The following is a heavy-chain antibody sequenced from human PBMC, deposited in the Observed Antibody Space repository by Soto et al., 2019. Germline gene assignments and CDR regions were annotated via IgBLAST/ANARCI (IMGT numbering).Heavy chain of an antibody. CDR2: VYDTGRT. CDR3: ARDDTTGLLEF. CDR1: TDSMRTYF. Sequence: QVQLQESGPGLVRPAETLSLICSVSTDSMRTYFWTWIRQSPGEGLEWIGYVYDTGRTEYNPSLESRVTTSIDMSKKQFSLQLTSVTAADTAVYFCARDDTTGLLEFWGQGTLVTVSS. V-gene: IGHV4-59*01. J-gene: IGHJ4*02.